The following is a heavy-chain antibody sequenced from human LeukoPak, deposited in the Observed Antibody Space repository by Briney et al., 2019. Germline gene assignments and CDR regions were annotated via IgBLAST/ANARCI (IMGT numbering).Heavy chain of an antibody. CDR1: GFTFSTYS. J-gene: IGHJ4*02. CDR2: ISSSSSTI. D-gene: IGHD3-22*01. CDR3: ARGSTYYDSSGQVPFDY. Sequence: GGSLRLSCAASGFTFSTYSMNWVRQALGKGLEWVSYISSSSSTIYYADSVKGRFTISRDNAKNSLYLQMNSLRAEDTAVYYCARGSTYYDSSGQVPFDYWGQGTLVTVSS. V-gene: IGHV3-48*01.